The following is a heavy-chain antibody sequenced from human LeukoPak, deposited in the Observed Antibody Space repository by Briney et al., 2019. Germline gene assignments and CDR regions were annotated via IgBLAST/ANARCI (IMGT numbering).Heavy chain of an antibody. CDR1: GYSISSGYY. Sequence: SETLSLTCTVSGYSISSGYYWGWIRQSPGKGLEWIGNVRHSGSTYYNPSLKSRITISVDTSKNQFSLSLSSVTVADTAVYYCARAGTNLGDYDFWGQGTLVTVSS. D-gene: IGHD4-17*01. CDR2: VRHSGST. J-gene: IGHJ4*02. V-gene: IGHV4-38-2*02. CDR3: ARAGTNLGDYDF.